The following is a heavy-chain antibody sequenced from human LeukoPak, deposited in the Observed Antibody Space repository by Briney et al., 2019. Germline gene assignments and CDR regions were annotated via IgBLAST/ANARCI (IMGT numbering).Heavy chain of an antibody. CDR3: AKISIGDSSGYYPFDY. D-gene: IGHD3-22*01. CDR1: GFILSSSY. J-gene: IGHJ4*02. V-gene: IGHV3-53*01. Sequence: GGSLRLSCAASGFILSSSYMSWVRQAPGKGLEWVSAIRSGGDTYYADSVKGRFTISRDISKNTLYLQMNSLRAEDTAVYYCAKISIGDSSGYYPFDYWGQGTLVTVSS. CDR2: IRSGGDT.